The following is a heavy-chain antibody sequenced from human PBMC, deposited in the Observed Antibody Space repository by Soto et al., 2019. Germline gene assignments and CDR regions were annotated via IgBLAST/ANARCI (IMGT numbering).Heavy chain of an antibody. CDR1: GFTFSTSW. Sequence: EMQVVESGGGLVQRGGSLRLSCVASGFTFSTSWMTWVRQAPGKGLVWVARINSDGSSTRYADSVKGRFTISRDNAKSTLYLQMDSLRGDDTSLYYCARLGVWSGAYYSMDVWGKGTTVTVSS. CDR3: ARLGVWSGAYYSMDV. V-gene: IGHV3-74*01. D-gene: IGHD3-3*01. J-gene: IGHJ6*03. CDR2: INSDGSST.